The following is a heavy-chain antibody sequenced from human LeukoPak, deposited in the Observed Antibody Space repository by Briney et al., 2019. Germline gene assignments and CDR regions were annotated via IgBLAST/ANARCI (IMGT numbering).Heavy chain of an antibody. CDR3: ASGRAIFGVGDAFDI. CDR1: GFTFNAYY. D-gene: IGHD3-3*01. Sequence: SVKVSCKASGFTFNAYYIHWVRQAPGQGLEWMGGIIPIFGTANYAQKFQGRVTITADKSTSTAYMELSSLRSEDTAVYYCASGRAIFGVGDAFDIWGQGTMVTVSS. CDR2: IIPIFGTA. J-gene: IGHJ3*02. V-gene: IGHV1-69*06.